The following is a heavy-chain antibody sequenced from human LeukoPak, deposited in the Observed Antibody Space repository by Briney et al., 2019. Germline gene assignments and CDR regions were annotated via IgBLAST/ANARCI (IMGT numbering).Heavy chain of an antibody. CDR1: GFTFSNYW. Sequence: GGSLRLSCEGSGFTFSNYWMGWVRQAPGKGLQWVANIKTDGSEKYYVDSVKGRFTISRDNAKNSLYLQMNSLRAEDTAVYYCASGYYDSSGYLSSWGQGTLVTVSS. D-gene: IGHD3-22*01. V-gene: IGHV3-7*01. CDR3: ASGYYDSSGYLSS. J-gene: IGHJ5*02. CDR2: IKTDGSEK.